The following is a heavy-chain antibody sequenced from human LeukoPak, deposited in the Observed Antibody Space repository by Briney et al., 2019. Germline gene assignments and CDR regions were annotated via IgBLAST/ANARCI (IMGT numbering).Heavy chain of an antibody. CDR3: ARDPVRAAAEYNFDY. Sequence: ASVKVSCKASGYTFTAYYIHWVRQAPGQGLEWMGRINPNSGGTSYAHKFQDRVTMTRDTSISTAYMELTRLRSDDTAVYYCARDPVRAAAEYNFDYWGQGTLVTVSS. D-gene: IGHD6-13*01. CDR2: INPNSGGT. V-gene: IGHV1-2*06. CDR1: GYTFTAYY. J-gene: IGHJ4*02.